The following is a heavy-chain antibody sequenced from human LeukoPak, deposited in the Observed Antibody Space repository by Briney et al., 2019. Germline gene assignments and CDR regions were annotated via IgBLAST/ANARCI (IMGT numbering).Heavy chain of an antibody. CDR1: GGTFSSYA. Sequence: SVKVSCKASGGTFSSYAISWVRQAPGQGLEWMGRIIPIFGTANYAQKFQGRVTITTDESTSTAYMELSSLRPEDTAVYYCAARGGYYDSSGYYYDIWGQGTMVTVSS. V-gene: IGHV1-69*05. CDR3: AARGGYYDSSGYYYDI. J-gene: IGHJ3*02. D-gene: IGHD3-22*01. CDR2: IIPIFGTA.